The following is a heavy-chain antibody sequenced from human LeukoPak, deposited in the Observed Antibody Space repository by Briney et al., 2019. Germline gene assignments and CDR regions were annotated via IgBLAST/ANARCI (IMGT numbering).Heavy chain of an antibody. V-gene: IGHV4-30-2*01. CDR3: ARQGVATAIDY. CDR1: GGSISSGGYS. CDR2: IYHSGST. J-gene: IGHJ4*02. Sequence: SQTLSLTCAVSGGSISSGGYSWSWIRQPPGKGLEWIGYIYHSGSTYYNPSLKSRVTISVDRSKNQFSLKLSSVTAADTAVYYCARQGVATAIDYWGQGTLVTVSS. D-gene: IGHD2-21*02.